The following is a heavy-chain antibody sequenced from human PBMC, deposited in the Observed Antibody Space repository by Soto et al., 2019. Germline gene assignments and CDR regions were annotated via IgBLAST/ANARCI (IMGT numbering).Heavy chain of an antibody. Sequence: QLQLQESGPGLVKPSETLSLTCTVSGGSITSSSYYWGWIRQPPGKGLEWIGSIYYTGSTYYNPSLKSRVTITVDTSKNQFSLKLRSVTAADTAVYYCMRGSGWKDFDYWGQGTLVTVSS. CDR2: IYYTGST. J-gene: IGHJ4*02. D-gene: IGHD3-22*01. CDR3: MRGSGWKDFDY. V-gene: IGHV4-39*01. CDR1: GGSITSSSYY.